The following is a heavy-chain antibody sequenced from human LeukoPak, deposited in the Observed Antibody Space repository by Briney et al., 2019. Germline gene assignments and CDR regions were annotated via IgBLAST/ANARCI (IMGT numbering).Heavy chain of an antibody. D-gene: IGHD3-9*01. CDR2: FDPKDGET. CDR3: ATDANYDILTGYLNHDAFDI. V-gene: IGHV1-24*01. J-gene: IGHJ3*02. Sequence: ASVKVSCKVSGYTLTELSMHWVRQAPGKGLEWMGGFDPKDGETIYAQKFQGRVTMTEDTSTDTAYMELSSLRSEDTAVYYCATDANYDILTGYLNHDAFDIWGQGTMVTVSS. CDR1: GYTLTELS.